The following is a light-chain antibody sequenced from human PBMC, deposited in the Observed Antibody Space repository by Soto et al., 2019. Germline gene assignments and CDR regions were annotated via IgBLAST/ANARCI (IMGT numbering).Light chain of an antibody. CDR3: QQYNNWPPYT. CDR1: QSVSSN. V-gene: IGKV3-15*01. J-gene: IGKJ2*01. CDR2: AAS. Sequence: EIVMTQSPATLSVSPGERATLSCRASQSVSSNLPWYQHKPGQTPRLLIYAASTRATGIPARFSGSGSGTEFTLTISSLQSEDFAIYYCQQYNNWPPYTFGQGTKLEIK.